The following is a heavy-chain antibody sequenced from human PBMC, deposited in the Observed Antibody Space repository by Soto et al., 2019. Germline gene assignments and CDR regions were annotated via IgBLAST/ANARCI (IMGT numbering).Heavy chain of an antibody. CDR3: AREAVRGYNYGYDMGYYYVMDV. CDR1: GGSVSSGSYY. J-gene: IGHJ6*02. CDR2: IYYSGST. D-gene: IGHD5-18*01. Sequence: QVQLQGSGPGLVQPSETLSLTCTVSGGSVSSGSYYWSWIRQPPGKGLEWIGDIYYSGSTKYNPSLKSRVTISVDTSNNQFSLKLRSVTAADTAVYYCAREAVRGYNYGYDMGYYYVMDVWGQGTTVTVSS. V-gene: IGHV4-61*01.